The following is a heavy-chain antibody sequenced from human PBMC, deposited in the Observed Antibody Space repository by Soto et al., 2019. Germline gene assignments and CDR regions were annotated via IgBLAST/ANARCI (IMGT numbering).Heavy chain of an antibody. J-gene: IGHJ5*02. CDR2: IIPIFGTA. Sequence: SVKVSCKASGGTFSSYAISWVRQAPGQGLEWMGGIIPIFGTANYAQKFQGRVTITADESTSTAYMELSSLRSEDTAVYYCARVDVYYDSTMYNWFDPWGQGTLVTVSS. V-gene: IGHV1-69*13. CDR1: GGTFSSYA. D-gene: IGHD3-22*01. CDR3: ARVDVYYDSTMYNWFDP.